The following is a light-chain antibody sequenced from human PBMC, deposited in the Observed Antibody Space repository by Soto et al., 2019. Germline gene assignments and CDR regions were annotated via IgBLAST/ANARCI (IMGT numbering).Light chain of an antibody. J-gene: IGKJ5*01. CDR3: QLTNNLSIR. CDR2: AAS. Sequence: IQMTQTPASVSASXGGRVTITWQASQGINSWLAWYQQKPGKAPNLLIYAASSLQAGVPSRFSGSGSGTDFTLTIIILQPEDCTTYYCQLTNNLSIRFGQVGLLAI. CDR1: QGINSW. V-gene: IGKV1-12*01.